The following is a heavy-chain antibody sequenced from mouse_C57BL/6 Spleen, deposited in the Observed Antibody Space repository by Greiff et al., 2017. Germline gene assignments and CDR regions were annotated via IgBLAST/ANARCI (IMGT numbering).Heavy chain of an antibody. Sequence: QVQLQQPGAELVKPGASVKLSCKASGYTFTSYWMHWVKQRPGQGLEWIGMIHPNSGSTNYNEKFKSKATLTVDKSSSTAYMQLSSLTSEDSAVYYCARSGLYYGNPFDYWGQGTTLTVSS. CDR3: ARSGLYYGNPFDY. CDR1: GYTFTSYW. CDR2: IHPNSGST. D-gene: IGHD2-1*01. J-gene: IGHJ2*01. V-gene: IGHV1-64*01.